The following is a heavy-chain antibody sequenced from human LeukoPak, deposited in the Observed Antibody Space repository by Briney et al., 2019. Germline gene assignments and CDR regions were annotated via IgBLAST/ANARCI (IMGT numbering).Heavy chain of an antibody. CDR2: IYYSGST. D-gene: IGHD5-18*01. J-gene: IGHJ4*02. CDR1: GGSISSSSYY. V-gene: IGHV4-39*07. CDR3: ARNGYSYGYNFDY. Sequence: SETLSLTCTVSGGSISSSSYYWGWIRQPPGKGLEWIGSIYYSGSTYYNPSLKSRVTISVDTSKNQFSLKLSSVTAADTAVYYCARNGYSYGYNFDYWGQGTLVTVSS.